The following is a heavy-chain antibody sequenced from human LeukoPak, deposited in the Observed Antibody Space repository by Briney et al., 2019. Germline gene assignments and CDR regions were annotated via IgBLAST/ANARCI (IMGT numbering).Heavy chain of an antibody. J-gene: IGHJ4*02. Sequence: GGSLRLSSAASGFTLSDYYMTWIRQAPGKGLEWVSYISSRGSNIHHADSVKGRFTISRDNAKNSLYLQMNSLRAEDTAVYYRARGHPQRGELERPYYFDYWGQGTLVTVSS. CDR2: ISSRGSNI. CDR3: ARGHPQRGELERPYYFDY. CDR1: GFTLSDYY. V-gene: IGHV3-11*01. D-gene: IGHD1-1*01.